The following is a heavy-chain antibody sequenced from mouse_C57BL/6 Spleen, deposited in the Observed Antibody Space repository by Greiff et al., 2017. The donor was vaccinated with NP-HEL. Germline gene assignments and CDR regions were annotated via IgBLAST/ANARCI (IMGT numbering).Heavy chain of an antibody. CDR3: ARRRDYDVADY. J-gene: IGHJ2*01. D-gene: IGHD2-4*01. Sequence: VQLQQSGPELVKPGASVKISCKASGYTFTDYYMNWVKQSHGKSLEWIGDINPNNGGTSYNQKFKGKATLTVDKSSSTAYMELRSLTSEDSAVYYCARRRDYDVADYWGQGTTLTVSS. V-gene: IGHV1-26*01. CDR1: GYTFTDYY. CDR2: INPNNGGT.